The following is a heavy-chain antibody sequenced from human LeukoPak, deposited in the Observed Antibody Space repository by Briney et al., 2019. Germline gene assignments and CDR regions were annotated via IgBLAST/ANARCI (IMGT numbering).Heavy chain of an antibody. CDR3: ARGWEQGTFDY. D-gene: IGHD1-26*01. V-gene: IGHV1-18*01. Sequence: ASVKVAYKASGYTFNSYGISWVRQAPGQGLGWMGWISAYNGNTNYAQKLQGRVTMTTDTSTSTAYMELRSLRSDDTAVYYCARGWEQGTFDYWGQGTLVTVSS. J-gene: IGHJ4*02. CDR1: GYTFNSYG. CDR2: ISAYNGNT.